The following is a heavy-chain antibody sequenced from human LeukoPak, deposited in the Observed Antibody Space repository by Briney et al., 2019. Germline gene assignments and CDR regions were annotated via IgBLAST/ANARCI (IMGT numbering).Heavy chain of an antibody. D-gene: IGHD6-13*01. CDR1: GGSISSGGYY. Sequence: LSLTCTVSGGSISSGGYYWSWVRQAPGKGLEWVSYINSRGSTIYYADSVKGRFTISRDNARNSLFLQMNSLRDEDTAVYYCARDIGKQQLFYWGQGTLVTVSS. CDR3: ARDIGKQQLFY. V-gene: IGHV3-11*04. J-gene: IGHJ4*02. CDR2: INSRGSTI.